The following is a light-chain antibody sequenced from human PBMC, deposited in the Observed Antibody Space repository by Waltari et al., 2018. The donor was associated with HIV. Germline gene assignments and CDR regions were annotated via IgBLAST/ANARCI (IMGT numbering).Light chain of an antibody. Sequence: EIVLTQSPGTLSLSPGERATLSCRASRSVSSSHLAWYQQKPGQAPRLLLYGASTRATGIPDRFSGSGSGTEFTLTVSRLEPEDFAVYYCQQYGSSPLTFGQGTRLEIK. CDR1: RSVSSSH. J-gene: IGKJ5*01. V-gene: IGKV3-20*01. CDR2: GAS. CDR3: QQYGSSPLT.